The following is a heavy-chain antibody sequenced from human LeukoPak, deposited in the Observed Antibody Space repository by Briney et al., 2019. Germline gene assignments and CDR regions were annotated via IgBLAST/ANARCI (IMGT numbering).Heavy chain of an antibody. CDR1: GFTFGDYA. CDR2: IRSKAYGGTT. J-gene: IGHJ4*02. V-gene: IGHV3-49*04. CDR3: TSYDFWSGYYNPFDY. D-gene: IGHD3-3*01. Sequence: GGSLRLSCTASGFTFGDYAMSWVRQAPGKGPEWVGFIRSKAYGGTTEYAASVKGRFTISRDDSKSIAYLQMNSLKTEDTAVYYCTSYDFWSGYYNPFDYWGQGTLVTVSS.